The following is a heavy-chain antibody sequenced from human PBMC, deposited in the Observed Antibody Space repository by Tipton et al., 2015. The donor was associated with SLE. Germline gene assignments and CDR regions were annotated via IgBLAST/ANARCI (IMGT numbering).Heavy chain of an antibody. J-gene: IGHJ3*02. CDR3: ARDDSKQLTSAFDI. CDR1: GFTFSPYA. D-gene: IGHD6-13*01. Sequence: SLRLSCAASGFTFSPYAMSWVRQAPGKGLAWVSSITSRSSYIYYADSVKGRFTISRDNAKNSLYLQMNSLRAEDTAVYYCARDDSKQLTSAFDIWGQGTMVTVSS. V-gene: IGHV3-21*03. CDR2: ITSRSSYI.